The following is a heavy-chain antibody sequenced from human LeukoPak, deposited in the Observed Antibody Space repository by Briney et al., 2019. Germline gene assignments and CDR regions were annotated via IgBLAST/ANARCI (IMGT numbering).Heavy chain of an antibody. CDR2: TSDSGDI. CDR1: GGSIRNYY. V-gene: IGHV4-59*01. D-gene: IGHD6-19*01. J-gene: IGHJ4*02. CDR3: ARRYDSGHYFDS. Sequence: NPSETLSLTCTVTGGSIRNYYWNWMRQPPGKGLEWIGYTSDSGDIYYNPSLKSRVTISVDTSKNQFSLKLTSATAADTAVYYCARRYDSGHYFDSWGRGTPVTVSS.